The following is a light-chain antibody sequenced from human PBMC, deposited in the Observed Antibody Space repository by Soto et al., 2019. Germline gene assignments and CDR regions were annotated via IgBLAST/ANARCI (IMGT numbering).Light chain of an antibody. CDR1: SSDVGGYNY. CDR3: SSYAGSYTYV. V-gene: IGLV2-8*01. Sequence: QSVLTQPPSASGSPGQSVTISCTGTSSDVGGYNYVSWYQQHPGKAPKLMIYEVSKRPSGVPDRFSGSKSGNTASLTVSGLQAEDEAAYYCSSYAGSYTYVFGTGTKLTVL. CDR2: EVS. J-gene: IGLJ1*01.